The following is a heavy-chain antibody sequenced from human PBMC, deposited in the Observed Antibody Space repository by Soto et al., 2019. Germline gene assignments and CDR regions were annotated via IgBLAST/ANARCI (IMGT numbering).Heavy chain of an antibody. CDR2: ISYDGTKK. J-gene: IGHJ6*02. Sequence: QVHLVESGGGVVQPGRSLRLSCATSGFTFSSYAMHWVRQAPGKGLEWVAVISYDGTKKFYADSVKGRFTISRDNSKNMLYLQMNSLRPDDSAVYYCARDPAMIVVIITVDVWGQGTTVTVSS. CDR1: GFTFSSYA. V-gene: IGHV3-30-3*01. CDR3: ARDPAMIVVIITVDV. D-gene: IGHD3-22*01.